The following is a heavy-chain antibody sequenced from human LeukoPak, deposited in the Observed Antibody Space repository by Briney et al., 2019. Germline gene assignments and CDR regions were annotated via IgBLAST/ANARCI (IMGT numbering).Heavy chain of an antibody. CDR2: IYYTGNT. J-gene: IGHJ4*02. D-gene: IGHD3/OR15-3a*01. V-gene: IGHV4-39*01. CDR3: ARQTGSGLFILP. CDR1: GVSISSSYSY. Sequence: SQTLSLTCTVSGVSISSSYSYWGWIRQPPGMGLEWIGSIYYTGNTYYNASLKSQVSISIDTSKNQFSLKLTSVTAADTAVYYCARQTGSGLFILPGGQGALVTVSS.